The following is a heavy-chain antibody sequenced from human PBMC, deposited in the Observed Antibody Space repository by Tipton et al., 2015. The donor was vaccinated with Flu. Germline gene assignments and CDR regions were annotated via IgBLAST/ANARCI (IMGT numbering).Heavy chain of an antibody. D-gene: IGHD2-21*01. Sequence: SLRLSCRASGFSVDTNYMTWVRQAPGKGLQWVSVIYDNNSTYYADSVKGRFAFSRDSSKNTLYLHMNSLTTVETAVYYCARVTKFLNCFDIWGLGTPVTASS. V-gene: IGHV3-66*02. CDR2: IYDNNST. CDR1: GFSVDTNY. J-gene: IGHJ5*02. CDR3: ARVTKFLNCFDI.